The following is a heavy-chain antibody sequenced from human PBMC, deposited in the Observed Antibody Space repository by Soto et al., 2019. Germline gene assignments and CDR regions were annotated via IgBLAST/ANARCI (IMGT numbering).Heavy chain of an antibody. Sequence: QLQLQESGPGLVKPSETLSLTCTVSGGSISSSNYHWGWIRQPPGKGLEWIGSMYYSGSAYYNPSRKSRDTISGDTAKNQISRQRTSVTAADTAVAQGARQVGKSPPGSWGQGTRVTVSS. CDR1: GGSISSSNYH. V-gene: IGHV4-39*01. D-gene: IGHD1-26*01. CDR2: MYYSGSA. CDR3: ARQVGKSPPGS. J-gene: IGHJ4*02.